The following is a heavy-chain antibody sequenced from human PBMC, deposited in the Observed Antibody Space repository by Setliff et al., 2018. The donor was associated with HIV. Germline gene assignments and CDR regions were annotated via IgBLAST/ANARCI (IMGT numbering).Heavy chain of an antibody. J-gene: IGHJ4*02. CDR1: GDSISTDY. Sequence: SETLSLTCTVSGDSISTDYWTWIRQPPGKGLEWIGYIYNSASTSYNPSLKSRVTISVDTSKNQFSLKLSSVTAADTAVYYCARVRGSSSSWPIDYWGQGTLVTVSS. CDR2: IYNSAST. D-gene: IGHD6-13*01. CDR3: ARVRGSSSSWPIDY. V-gene: IGHV4-4*09.